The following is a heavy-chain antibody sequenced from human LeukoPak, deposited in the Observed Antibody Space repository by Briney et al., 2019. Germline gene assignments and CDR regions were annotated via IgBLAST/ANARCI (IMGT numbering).Heavy chain of an antibody. J-gene: IGHJ4*02. CDR3: ARDPGDNWNDMDY. CDR1: GYTFTGYY. Sequence: ASVKVSCKASGYTFTGYYMHWVRQAPGQGLEWMGRINPNSGGTNYAQKFQGRVTMTRDTSISTAYVELSRLRSDDTAVYYCARDPGDNWNDMDYWGQGTLVTLSS. D-gene: IGHD1-1*01. CDR2: INPNSGGT. V-gene: IGHV1-2*06.